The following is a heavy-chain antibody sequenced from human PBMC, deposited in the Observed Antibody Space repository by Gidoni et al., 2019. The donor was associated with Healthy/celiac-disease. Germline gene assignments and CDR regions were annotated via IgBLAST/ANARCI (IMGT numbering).Heavy chain of an antibody. D-gene: IGHD3-10*01. CDR1: GGTFSSYA. CDR2: IIPIFGTA. J-gene: IGHJ4*02. Sequence: QVQLVQSGAEVKKPGSSVKVSCKASGGTFSSYAISWVRQAPGQGLEWMGGIIPIFGTANYAQKFQGRVTITADESTSTAYMELSSLRSEDTAVYYCARDLMVRGVIIGGYFDYWGQGTLVTVSS. V-gene: IGHV1-69*01. CDR3: ARDLMVRGVIIGGYFDY.